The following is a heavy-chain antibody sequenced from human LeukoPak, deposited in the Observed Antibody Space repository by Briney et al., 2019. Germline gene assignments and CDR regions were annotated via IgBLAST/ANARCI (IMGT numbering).Heavy chain of an antibody. J-gene: IGHJ2*01. CDR3: ARVKDFAYSFFDL. V-gene: IGHV4-59*01. CDR1: GGSISQYY. Sequence: SETMSLTCTLSGGSISQYYWSWIRQPPGKGPEWIGYVYRSGNTNYNPSLKSRVTISVDTSKNHFSLNLTSVTAADTAVYYCARVKDFAYSFFDLWGRGTLVTVSS. CDR2: VYRSGNT.